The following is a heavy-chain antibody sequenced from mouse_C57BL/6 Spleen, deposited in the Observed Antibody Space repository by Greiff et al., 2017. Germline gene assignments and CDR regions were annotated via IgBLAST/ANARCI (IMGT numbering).Heavy chain of an antibody. Sequence: EVQLQQSGTVLARPGASVKMSCKTSGYTFTSYWMHWVKQRPGQGLEWIGAIYPGNSDTSYNQKFKGKAKLTAVTSASTAYMELSSLTNEDSAVYYCTRGGIYYDYSYAMDYWGQGTSVTVSS. CDR3: TRGGIYYDYSYAMDY. V-gene: IGHV1-5*01. CDR2: IYPGNSDT. D-gene: IGHD2-4*01. CDR1: GYTFTSYW. J-gene: IGHJ4*01.